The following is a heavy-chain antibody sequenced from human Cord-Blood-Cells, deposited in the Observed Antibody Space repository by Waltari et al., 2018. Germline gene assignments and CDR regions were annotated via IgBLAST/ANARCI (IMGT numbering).Heavy chain of an antibody. CDR1: GYTFTGYY. J-gene: IGHJ4*02. CDR2: INPNSGGT. V-gene: IGHV1-2*04. CDR3: AREWDDSSWDY. Sequence: QVQLVQSGAEVKKPGASVKVSCKASGYTFTGYYMHWVRQATGQGLECVGWINPNSGGTNYVQKFQGWVTMPSDTSISTAYMELSRLRSDDTAVYYWAREWDDSSWDYWGQGTLVTVSS. D-gene: IGHD6-13*01.